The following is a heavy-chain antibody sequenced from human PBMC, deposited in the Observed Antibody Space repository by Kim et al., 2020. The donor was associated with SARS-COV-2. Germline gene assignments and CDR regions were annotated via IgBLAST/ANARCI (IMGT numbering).Heavy chain of an antibody. V-gene: IGHV3-13*01. CDR1: GFTFSSYD. CDR3: ARGRGQRYGMDV. CDR2: IGTAGDT. D-gene: IGHD3-10*01. Sequence: GGSLRLSCAASGFTFSSYDMHWVRQATGKGLEWVSAIGTAGDTYYPGSVKGRFTISRENAKNSLYLQMNSLRAGDTAVYYCARGRGQRYGMDVWGQGTTVTVSS. J-gene: IGHJ6*02.